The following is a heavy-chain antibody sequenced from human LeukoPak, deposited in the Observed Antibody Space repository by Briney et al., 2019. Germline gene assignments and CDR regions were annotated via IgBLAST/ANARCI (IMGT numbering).Heavy chain of an antibody. D-gene: IGHD6-19*01. V-gene: IGHV4-39*01. Sequence: SETLSLTCTVSGGSISSSSYYWGWIRQPPGKGLEWIGSIYYSGSTYYNPSLKSRVTISVDTSKNQFSLKLSSVTAADTAVYYCARHARYSSTDLWGQGTLVTVSS. CDR2: IYYSGST. CDR1: GGSISSSSYY. J-gene: IGHJ5*02. CDR3: ARHARYSSTDL.